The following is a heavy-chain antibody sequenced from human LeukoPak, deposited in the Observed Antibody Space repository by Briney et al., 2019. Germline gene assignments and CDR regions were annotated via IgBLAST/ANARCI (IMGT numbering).Heavy chain of an antibody. V-gene: IGHV3-43*01. Sequence: GGSLRLSCAASGFTFDDYTMHWVRQVPGKGLEWVSLISWDGGNTYYADSVKGRFTISRDNSKNSLYLQMNSLRADDTAVYYCAREAIMPVAPVKIGTSDRPLYEYYGLDVWGQGTTVTVS. CDR3: AREAIMPVAPVKIGTSDRPLYEYYGLDV. J-gene: IGHJ6*02. D-gene: IGHD1/OR15-1a*01. CDR1: GFTFDDYT. CDR2: ISWDGGNT.